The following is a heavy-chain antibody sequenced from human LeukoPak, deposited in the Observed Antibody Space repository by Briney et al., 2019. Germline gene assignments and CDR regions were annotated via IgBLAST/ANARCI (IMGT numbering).Heavy chain of an antibody. CDR2: INPNSGDT. CDR3: ARSHSSFFDS. D-gene: IGHD6-6*01. CDR1: GYTFTGYY. J-gene: IGHJ4*02. V-gene: IGHV1-2*02. Sequence: ASVKVSCKASGYTFTGYYMHWVRQAPGRGLEWMGWINPNSGDTNFAQKFQGRVTMTRDTSTSTAYMELSGLRSDDAAVYYCARSHSSFFDSWGQGTLVTVSS.